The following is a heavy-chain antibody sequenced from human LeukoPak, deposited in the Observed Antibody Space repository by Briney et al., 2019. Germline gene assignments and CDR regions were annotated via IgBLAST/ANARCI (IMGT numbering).Heavy chain of an antibody. D-gene: IGHD6-13*01. J-gene: IGHJ3*02. Sequence: SETLSLTCTVSGGSISSSSYYWGWIRQPPGKGLEWIGSIYYSGSTYYNPSLKSRVTISVGTSKNQFSLKLSSVTAADTAVYYCASPLTPLAAAGSDDAFDIWGQGTMVTVSS. CDR1: GGSISSSSYY. CDR3: ASPLTPLAAAGSDDAFDI. CDR2: IYYSGST. V-gene: IGHV4-39*01.